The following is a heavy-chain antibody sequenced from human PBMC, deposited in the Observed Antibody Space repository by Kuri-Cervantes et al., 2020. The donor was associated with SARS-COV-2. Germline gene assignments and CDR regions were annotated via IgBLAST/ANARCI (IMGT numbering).Heavy chain of an antibody. J-gene: IGHJ4*02. CDR1: GGSISSGSYY. V-gene: IGHV4-61*02. Sequence: LRLSCTVSGGSISSGSYYWSWIRQPAGKGLEWIGRIYTSGSTNYNPSLKSRVTISVDTSKNQFSLKLSSVTAADTAVYYCARVSSGGGGYYFDYWGQGTLVTVSS. CDR2: IYTSGST. CDR3: ARVSSGGGGYYFDY. D-gene: IGHD6-19*01.